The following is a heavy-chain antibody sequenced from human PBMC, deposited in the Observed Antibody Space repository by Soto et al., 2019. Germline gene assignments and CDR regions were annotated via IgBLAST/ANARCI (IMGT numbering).Heavy chain of an antibody. CDR2: IKQDGSER. CDR1: AFTFSNHW. CDR3: ARGFGTDY. J-gene: IGHJ4*02. V-gene: IGHV3-7*01. D-gene: IGHD1-1*01. Sequence: EAQLVESGGGLVQPGGSLRLSCAASAFTFSNHWMNWVRQAPGKGLEWLANIKQDGSERNYVESVKGRFTISRDNAKNSLYLEMHRLRAEDTAVYYCARGFGTDYWGQGTLVTVSS.